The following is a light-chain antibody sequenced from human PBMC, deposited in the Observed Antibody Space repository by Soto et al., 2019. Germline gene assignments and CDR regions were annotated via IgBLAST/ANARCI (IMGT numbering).Light chain of an antibody. Sequence: DIQMTQSPSSLSASVGDRVTITCQASQDISNYLNWYQQKPGKAPKLLIYDASNLETGVPSRFTGSESGTDFHFTISSLQPEDIATYYWQQYDKLPPWTFGQGTKGEIK. CDR1: QDISNY. CDR3: QQYDKLPPWT. J-gene: IGKJ1*01. CDR2: DAS. V-gene: IGKV1-33*01.